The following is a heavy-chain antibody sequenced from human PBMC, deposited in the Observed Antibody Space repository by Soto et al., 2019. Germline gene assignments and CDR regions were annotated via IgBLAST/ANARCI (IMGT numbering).Heavy chain of an antibody. CDR3: GFGRFPSPVFDI. Sequence: QVQLQESGPGLVKPSQTLSLTCTVSGGSISSGGYYWSWIRQHPGKGLEWIGYIYYSGSTYYNPSLKSRVTISVDASKNQFSLKLSSVTAADTAVYYCGFGRFPSPVFDIWGQGTMVTVSS. V-gene: IGHV4-31*03. J-gene: IGHJ3*02. CDR1: GGSISSGGYY. CDR2: IYYSGST. D-gene: IGHD3-10*01.